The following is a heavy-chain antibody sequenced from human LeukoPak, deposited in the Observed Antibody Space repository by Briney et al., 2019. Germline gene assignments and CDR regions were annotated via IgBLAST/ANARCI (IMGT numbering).Heavy chain of an antibody. V-gene: IGHV4-31*03. J-gene: IGHJ4*02. Sequence: SETLSLTCTVSGGSISSGGYYWSWIRQHPGKGLEWIGYIYYSGSTYYSPSLKSRVTISVDTSKNQFSLKLSSVTAADTAVYYCARGLFNSLPVRGYYFDYWGQGTLVTVSS. D-gene: IGHD3-10*01. CDR1: GGSISSGGYY. CDR2: IYYSGST. CDR3: ARGLFNSLPVRGYYFDY.